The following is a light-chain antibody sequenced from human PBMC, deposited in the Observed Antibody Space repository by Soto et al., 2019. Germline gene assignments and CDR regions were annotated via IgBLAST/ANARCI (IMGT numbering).Light chain of an antibody. Sequence: QSVLTQPASVSGSPGQSITISCTGTSSDIGDYTHVSWYQQHPGKAPKLIIYEVSDRPSGVSNRFSGSKSGNTASLTISGLQTEDEADYYCCSYTSISTSAVFGGGTQLT. V-gene: IGLV2-14*01. CDR1: SSDIGDYTH. CDR3: CSYTSISTSAV. J-gene: IGLJ2*01. CDR2: EVS.